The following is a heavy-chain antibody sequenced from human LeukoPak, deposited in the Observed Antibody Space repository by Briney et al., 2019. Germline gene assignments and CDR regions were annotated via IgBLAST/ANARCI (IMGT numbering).Heavy chain of an antibody. CDR3: ARGYCSSTSCYWGNWFDP. D-gene: IGHD2-2*01. J-gene: IGHJ5*02. V-gene: IGHV1-18*04. CDR1: GYTFTGYY. CDR2: ISAYNGST. Sequence: GASVKVSCKASGYTFTGYYMHWVRQAPGQGLEWMGWISAYNGSTNYAQKLQGRVTMTTDTSTSTAYMELRSLRSDDTAVYYCARGYCSSTSCYWGNWFDPWGQGTLVTVSS.